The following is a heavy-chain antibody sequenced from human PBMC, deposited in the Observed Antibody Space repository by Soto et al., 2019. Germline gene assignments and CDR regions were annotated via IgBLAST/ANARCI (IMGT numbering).Heavy chain of an antibody. CDR2: VSGSGDST. Sequence: ELQVLVSGGGLVQPGGSLRLTCAASGFTLSEYGTSWVRQAPGKGLEWVSFVSGSGDSTYYTDSVKGRFTISRDSSKNTVCLQMNSPRAEDTAVYYCATSNYGERDWGQGTLVTVSS. CDR1: GFTLSEYG. CDR3: ATSNYGERD. J-gene: IGHJ4*02. V-gene: IGHV3-23*01. D-gene: IGHD3-10*01.